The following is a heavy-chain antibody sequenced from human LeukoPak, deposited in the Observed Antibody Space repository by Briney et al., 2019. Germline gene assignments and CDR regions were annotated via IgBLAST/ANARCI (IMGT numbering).Heavy chain of an antibody. CDR2: IDWNGDET. V-gene: IGHV3-20*04. J-gene: IGHJ4*02. CDR3: VRAAAWFGEVLDY. CDR1: GFNIDDYG. Sequence: GGSLRLSCAVSGFNIDDYGMSWFRQAPGKGLQWVSGIDWNGDETGYADSVKGRFTISRDDAKNSLFLQMNSLRAEDTAFYYCVRAAAWFGEVLDYWGQGTLVTVSS. D-gene: IGHD3-10*01.